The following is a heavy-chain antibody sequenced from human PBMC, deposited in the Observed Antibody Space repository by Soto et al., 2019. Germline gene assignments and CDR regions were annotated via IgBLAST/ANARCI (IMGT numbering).Heavy chain of an antibody. CDR1: GGSISSYY. D-gene: IGHD3-10*01. J-gene: IGHJ5*02. Sequence: SETLSLTCTVSGGSISSYYWSWIRQPPGKGLEWIGYIYYSGGTYYNPSLKSRVTISVDTSKNQFSLKLSSVTAADTAVYYCARSVTPWGQGTLVTVSS. CDR3: ARSVTP. V-gene: IGHV4-59*12. CDR2: IYYSGGT.